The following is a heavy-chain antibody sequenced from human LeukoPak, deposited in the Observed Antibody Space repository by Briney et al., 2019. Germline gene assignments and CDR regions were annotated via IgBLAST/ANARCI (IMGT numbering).Heavy chain of an antibody. V-gene: IGHV4-39*01. CDR1: GGSISSSSYY. CDR3: ARLYSSSGTPGWFDP. J-gene: IGHJ5*02. CDR2: IYYSGST. D-gene: IGHD6-6*01. Sequence: SETLSLTCTVSGGSISSSSYYWGWIRQPPGKGLEWIGSIYYSGSTYYNPSLKSRVTISVDTSKNQFSLKLSSVTAADTAVYYCARLYSSSGTPGWFDPWGQGTLVTVSS.